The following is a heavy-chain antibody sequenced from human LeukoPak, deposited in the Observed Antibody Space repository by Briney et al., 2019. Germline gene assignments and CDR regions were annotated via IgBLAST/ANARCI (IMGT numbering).Heavy chain of an antibody. V-gene: IGHV1-2*06. CDR2: INPNSGGT. CDR3: ARAATRTYYHYYYMDV. J-gene: IGHJ6*03. Sequence: GASVKVSCKXSGYTFTGHYMHWVRQAPGQGLEWMGRINPNSGGTNYAQKFQGRVTMTRDTSISTAYMELSRLRSDDTAVYYCARAATRTYYHYYYMDVWGKGTTVTVSS. D-gene: IGHD1-1*01. CDR1: GYTFTGHY.